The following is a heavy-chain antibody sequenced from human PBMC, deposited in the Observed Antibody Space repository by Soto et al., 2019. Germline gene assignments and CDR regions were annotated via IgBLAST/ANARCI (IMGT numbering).Heavy chain of an antibody. D-gene: IGHD1-26*01. CDR1: GFTFSSYA. J-gene: IGHJ4*02. CDR3: TTRPGQTSFFDY. V-gene: IGHV3-23*01. Sequence: GGSLRLSCAASGFTFSSYAMSWVRQAPGKGLEWVSAISGSGGSTYYADSVKGRFTISRDNSKNTLYLQMNSLKTEDTDVYYCTTRPGQTSFFDYWGQGTLVTVSS. CDR2: ISGSGGST.